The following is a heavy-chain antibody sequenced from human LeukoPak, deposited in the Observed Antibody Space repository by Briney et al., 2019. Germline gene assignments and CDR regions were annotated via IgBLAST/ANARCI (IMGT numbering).Heavy chain of an antibody. Sequence: GESLKISCKTSGYRFANYWIGWVRQTPGKGLEWMGIIYPGDSDTRYSPSFQGQVTISADKSISTAYLQWSSLKASDTAMYYCARLLGSHPHFDYWGQGTLVTVSS. D-gene: IGHD1-26*01. J-gene: IGHJ4*02. CDR2: IYPGDSDT. CDR3: ARLLGSHPHFDY. V-gene: IGHV5-51*01. CDR1: GYRFANYW.